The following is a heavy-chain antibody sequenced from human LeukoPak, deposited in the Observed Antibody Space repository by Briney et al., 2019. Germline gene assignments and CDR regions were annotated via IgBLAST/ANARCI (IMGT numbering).Heavy chain of an antibody. V-gene: IGHV1-2*02. Sequence: ASVKVSCKASGYTFTDYYIHWVLQAPGQGLEWMAWISPYSGATNFAQMFQGRVTMTRDTSISTAYMELSSLTSDDTAVYYCARGSPRLGVAGTTVDYWGQGTLVTVSS. CDR1: GYTFTDYY. J-gene: IGHJ4*02. CDR2: ISPYSGAT. D-gene: IGHD6-19*01. CDR3: ARGSPRLGVAGTTVDY.